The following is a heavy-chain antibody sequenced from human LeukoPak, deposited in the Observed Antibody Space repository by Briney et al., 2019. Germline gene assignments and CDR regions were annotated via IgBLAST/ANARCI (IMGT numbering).Heavy chain of an antibody. CDR1: GVSISTSSYY. J-gene: IGHJ4*02. CDR3: ADSANYGGNSGYFDY. Sequence: SETLSLTCTVSGVSISTSSYYWGWIRQPPGKGLEWIGSMFYSGSTYYNPPLKSRVTISVDTSKNQFSLKLSSVTAADTAVYYCADSANYGGNSGYFDYWGQGTLVTVSP. D-gene: IGHD4-23*01. CDR2: MFYSGST. V-gene: IGHV4-39*01.